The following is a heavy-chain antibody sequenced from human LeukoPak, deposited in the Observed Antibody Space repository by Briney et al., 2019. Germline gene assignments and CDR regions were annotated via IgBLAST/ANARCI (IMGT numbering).Heavy chain of an antibody. J-gene: IGHJ5*01. CDR1: GYTFTSYG. Sequence: GASVKVSCKASGYTFTSYGISWVRQAPGQGLEWMGWISAHNGDTKYAQSLQGRATMTTDRSTSTAYLELRSLRSDDTAVYYCARDPSNSSGWKTWFDPWGQGTLVTVSS. V-gene: IGHV1-18*01. D-gene: IGHD6-19*01. CDR3: ARDPSNSSGWKTWFDP. CDR2: ISAHNGDT.